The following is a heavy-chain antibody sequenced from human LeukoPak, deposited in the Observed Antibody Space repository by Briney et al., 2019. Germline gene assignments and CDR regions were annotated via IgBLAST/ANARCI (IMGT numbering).Heavy chain of an antibody. V-gene: IGHV1-18*01. Sequence: AAVKVSCKASGYTFTNHGISWVRQAPGQGLEWMGWISIYNGNTNYAQKLQGRVTMTTDTSTSTAYMELRSLRSDDTAVYYCARSGGWAYGDYDGFIAFDIWGQGTMVTVSS. CDR1: GYTFTNHG. J-gene: IGHJ3*02. D-gene: IGHD4-17*01. CDR2: ISIYNGNT. CDR3: ARSGGWAYGDYDGFIAFDI.